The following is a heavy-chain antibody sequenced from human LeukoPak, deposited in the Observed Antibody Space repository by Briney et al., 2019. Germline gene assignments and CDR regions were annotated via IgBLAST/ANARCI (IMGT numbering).Heavy chain of an antibody. CDR3: ARHPDGSLSLDY. CDR2: ISSSGSHT. J-gene: IGHJ4*02. V-gene: IGHV3-11*03. CDR1: GLSFSDYY. D-gene: IGHD1-26*01. Sequence: GRSLRLSCVASGLSFSDYYMSWIRQAPGKGLEWVSYISSSGSHTNYADSVTGRFTISRNNAKKSLHLQMNSLRAEDTAVYYCARHPDGSLSLDYWGQGTLVTVSS.